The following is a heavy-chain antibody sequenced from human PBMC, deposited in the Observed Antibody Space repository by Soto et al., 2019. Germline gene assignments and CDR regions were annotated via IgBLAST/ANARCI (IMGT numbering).Heavy chain of an antibody. CDR3: AKEVGAAMTAFNNWYFDL. CDR1: GFTFNSHG. J-gene: IGHJ2*01. CDR2: ISYDGNNK. Sequence: QVQLVESGGGVVQPGRSLRLSCEASGFTFNSHGMHWVRQAPGKRLEWVAVISYDGNNKYYANSVKGRFTISRDNSKNSLYLHRDSLGDDDTAVYYCAKEVGAAMTAFNNWYFDLWGRGGLVAVSS. D-gene: IGHD2-21*02. V-gene: IGHV3-30*18.